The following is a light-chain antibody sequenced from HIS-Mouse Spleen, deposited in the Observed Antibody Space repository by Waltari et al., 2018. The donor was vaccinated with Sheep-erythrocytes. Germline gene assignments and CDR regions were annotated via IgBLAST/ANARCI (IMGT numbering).Light chain of an antibody. CDR1: SSDVGGYNY. J-gene: IGLJ1*01. V-gene: IGLV2-11*01. Sequence: QSALTQPRSVSGSPGQSVTISCTGTSSDVGGYNYVSWYQQHPGKAPKPIIYDVSNRPSGVPDRFSGSKSGNTASLTISGLQAEDEADYYCCSYAGSYNHVFGTGTKVTVL. CDR2: DVS. CDR3: CSYAGSYNHV.